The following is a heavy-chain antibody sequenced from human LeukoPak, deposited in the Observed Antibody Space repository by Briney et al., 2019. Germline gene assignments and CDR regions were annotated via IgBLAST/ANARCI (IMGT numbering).Heavy chain of an antibody. CDR2: INHSGST. Sequence: PSETLSLTCAVYGGSFSGYYWSWIRQPPAKGLEWIGEINHSGSTNYNPSLKSRVTISVDTSKNQFSLKLSSVTAADTAVYYCARAPFDTSSVDTAMVTGFDYWGQGTLVTVSS. V-gene: IGHV4-34*01. D-gene: IGHD5-18*01. J-gene: IGHJ4*02. CDR3: ARAPFDTSSVDTAMVTGFDY. CDR1: GGSFSGYY.